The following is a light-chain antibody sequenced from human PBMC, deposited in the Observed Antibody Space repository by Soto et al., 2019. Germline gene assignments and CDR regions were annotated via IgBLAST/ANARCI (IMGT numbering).Light chain of an antibody. V-gene: IGKV1-39*01. CDR1: QSISSY. CDR2: AAS. J-gene: IGKJ1*01. CDR3: QQSYITLMWT. Sequence: DIQMTQSPSSLSASVGDRVTITCRASQSISSYLNWYQQKPGKAPKLLIYAASSLQSGGPSRFSGSGSRTDFTLTISSLQPEDFATYYCQQSYITLMWTFGQGTKGEIK.